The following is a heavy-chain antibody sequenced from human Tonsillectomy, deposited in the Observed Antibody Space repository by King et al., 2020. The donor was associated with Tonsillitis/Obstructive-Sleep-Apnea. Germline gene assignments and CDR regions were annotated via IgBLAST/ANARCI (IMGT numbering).Heavy chain of an antibody. V-gene: IGHV7-4-1*02. CDR2: INTKTGKP. CDR3: ARXXXVXXDFWXXQGXXY. D-gene: IGHD3-3*01. Sequence: VQLVQSGSELKKPGASVKVSCKASGYTFTSYAMNXVRQAPGQGLEWMGWINTKTGKPTYAQGFTGRFVFSLDTSVRTAYLQISSLNAEDTAVYYCARXXXVXXDFWXXQGXXYWRXXXLXTVS. CDR1: GYTFTSYA. J-gene: IGHJ4*02.